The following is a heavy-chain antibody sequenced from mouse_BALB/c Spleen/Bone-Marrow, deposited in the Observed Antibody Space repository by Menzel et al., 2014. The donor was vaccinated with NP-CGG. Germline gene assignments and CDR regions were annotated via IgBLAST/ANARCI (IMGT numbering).Heavy chain of an antibody. CDR3: ARGGYYFDY. CDR2: ISNGGGST. J-gene: IGHJ2*01. Sequence: EVKLMESGGGLVQPGGSLKLSCAASGFTFSSYTMSWVRQTPETRLEWVAYISNGGGSTYYPDTVKGRFTISRDNAKNTLYLQMSSLKSEDTAMYYCARGGYYFDYWGQGTTLTVSS. CDR1: GFTFSSYT. V-gene: IGHV5-12-2*01.